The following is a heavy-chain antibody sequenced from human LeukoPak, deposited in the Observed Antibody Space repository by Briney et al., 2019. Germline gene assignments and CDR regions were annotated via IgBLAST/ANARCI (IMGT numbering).Heavy chain of an antibody. Sequence: GGSLRLSCAASGFTFSSYSMNWVRQAPGEGLEWVSSISSSSSYIYYADSVKGRFTISRDNAMNSLYLQMNSLRAEDTAVYYCAPHGALMVRGVIIGYWGQGTLVTVSS. J-gene: IGHJ4*02. V-gene: IGHV3-21*01. D-gene: IGHD3-10*01. CDR1: GFTFSSYS. CDR2: ISSSSSYI. CDR3: APHGALMVRGVIIGY.